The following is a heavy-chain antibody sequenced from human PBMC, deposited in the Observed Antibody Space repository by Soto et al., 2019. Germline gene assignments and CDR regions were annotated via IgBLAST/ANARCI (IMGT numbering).Heavy chain of an antibody. CDR1: GFTFSNAW. CDR3: TTDGEYCSGGSCYPGVDV. J-gene: IGHJ6*02. D-gene: IGHD2-15*01. V-gene: IGHV3-15*07. Sequence: GGSLRLSCAASGFTFSNAWMNWVRQAPGKGLEWVGRIKSKTDGGTTDYAAPVKGRFTISRYDSKNTLYLQMNSLKTEDTAVYYCTTDGEYCSGGSCYPGVDVWGQGTTVTVSS. CDR2: IKSKTDGGTT.